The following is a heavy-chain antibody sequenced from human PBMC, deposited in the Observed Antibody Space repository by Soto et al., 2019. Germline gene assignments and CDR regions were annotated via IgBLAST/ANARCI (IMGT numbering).Heavy chain of an antibody. D-gene: IGHD3-22*01. CDR2: ISGSGGST. CDR1: VFTFSSYA. V-gene: IGHV3-23*01. J-gene: IGHJ4*02. CDR3: AKVMIAVATESYFDY. Sequence: LRLSCAASVFTFSSYAMSWVRQAPGKGLEWVSAISGSGGSTYYADSVKGRFTISRDNSKNTLYLQMNSLRAEDTAVYYCAKVMIAVATESYFDYWGQGTLVTVSS.